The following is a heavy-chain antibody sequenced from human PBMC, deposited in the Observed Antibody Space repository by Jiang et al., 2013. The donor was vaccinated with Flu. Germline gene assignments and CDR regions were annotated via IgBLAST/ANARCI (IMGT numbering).Heavy chain of an antibody. Sequence: GSGLVKPSETLSLTCTVSGGPISSYYWSWIRQPPGKGLEWIGYIYYSGSTNYNPSLKSRVTISVDTSKNQFSLKLSSVTAADTAVYYCAREDGDYSGDLWGRGTLVTVSS. V-gene: IGHV4-59*01. J-gene: IGHJ2*01. CDR3: AREDGDYSGDL. D-gene: IGHD4-17*01. CDR1: GGPISSYY. CDR2: IYYSGST.